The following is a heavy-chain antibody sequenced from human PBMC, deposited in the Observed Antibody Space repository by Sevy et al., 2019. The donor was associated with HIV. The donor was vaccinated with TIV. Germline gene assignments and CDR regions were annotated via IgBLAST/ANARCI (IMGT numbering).Heavy chain of an antibody. V-gene: IGHV3-30*02. J-gene: IGHJ6*02. CDR1: GFTFSSYG. D-gene: IGHD2-2*01. Sequence: GGSLRLSCAASGFTFSSYGMHWVRQAPGKGLEWVAFIRYDGNNKYYTGSVKGRFTISRDNSKNTLYLQMNSLRAEDTAVYYCARDCNSASCLWGLDVWGQGTTVTVSS. CDR2: IRYDGNNK. CDR3: ARDCNSASCLWGLDV.